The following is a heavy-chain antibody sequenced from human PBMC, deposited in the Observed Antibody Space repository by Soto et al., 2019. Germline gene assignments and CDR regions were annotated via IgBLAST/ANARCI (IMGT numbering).Heavy chain of an antibody. D-gene: IGHD3-10*01. J-gene: IGHJ4*02. CDR2: IYFTGST. V-gene: IGHV4-59*01. CDR1: GGSITSFY. CDR3: ARHMAPGGSGNFDS. Sequence: QVQLQESGPGLVKPSETLSLTCNVSGGSITSFYWDWLRQSPGKGLEWIGYIYFTGSTNYNPSLASRVTMSIDSSKRHFSLKLRSASAADTAIYFCARHMAPGGSGNFDSWGQGTLVSVSS.